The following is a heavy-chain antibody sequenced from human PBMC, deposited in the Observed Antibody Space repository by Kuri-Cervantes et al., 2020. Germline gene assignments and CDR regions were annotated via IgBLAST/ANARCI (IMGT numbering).Heavy chain of an antibody. V-gene: IGHV3-48*01. Sequence: GGSLRLSCVASGFTFSSYSMNWVRQAPGKGLEWVSYISGSSSTLYYADSVKGRFTISRDNANNLLYLQMNSLRAEDTAIYYCATNIAVTGTKNYWGQGTLVTVSS. J-gene: IGHJ4*02. CDR1: GFTFSSYS. CDR2: ISGSSSTL. CDR3: ATNIAVTGTKNY. D-gene: IGHD6-19*01.